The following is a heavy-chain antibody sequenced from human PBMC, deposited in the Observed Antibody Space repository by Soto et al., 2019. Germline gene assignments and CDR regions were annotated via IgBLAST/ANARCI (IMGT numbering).Heavy chain of an antibody. CDR2: ISAYNGNT. Sequence: SVKVSCKASGGTFSSYAISWLRQAPGQGLEWMGWISAYNGNTNYAQKLQGRVTMTTDTSTSTAYMELRSLRSDDTAVYYCAREDDYGTFDIWGQGTMVTVSS. V-gene: IGHV1-18*01. J-gene: IGHJ3*02. D-gene: IGHD4-17*01. CDR3: AREDDYGTFDI. CDR1: GGTFSSYA.